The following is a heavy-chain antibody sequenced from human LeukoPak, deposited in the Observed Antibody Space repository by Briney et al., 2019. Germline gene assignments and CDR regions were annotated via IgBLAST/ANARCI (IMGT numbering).Heavy chain of an antibody. Sequence: PGGSLRLSCAASGFTFSSAWMSWVRQAPGKGLEWVGRIKSKTDGGTTDYAAPVKGRFTISRDDSKNTLYLQMNSLKTEDTAVYYCTTGPDTAMDTFDYWGQGTLVTVSS. J-gene: IGHJ4*02. V-gene: IGHV3-15*01. CDR1: GFTFSSAW. CDR2: IKSKTDGGTT. CDR3: TTGPDTAMDTFDY. D-gene: IGHD5-18*01.